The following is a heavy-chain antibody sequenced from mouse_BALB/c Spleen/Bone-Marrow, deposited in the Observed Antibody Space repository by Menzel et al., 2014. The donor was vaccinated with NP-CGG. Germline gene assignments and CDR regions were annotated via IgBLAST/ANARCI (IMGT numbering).Heavy chain of an antibody. D-gene: IGHD2-1*01. CDR2: IYPGDGDT. V-gene: IGHV1-82*01. CDR1: GYAFSSSW. Sequence: VQLQQSGPELVKPGAPVKISCKASGYAFSSSWMNWVKQRPGQGLEWIGRIYPGDGDTNYNGKFKGKATLTADKSSSTAYMPLSSLTSVDSAVYFCARGGNYRFDYCGQGTALTVSS. J-gene: IGHJ2*01. CDR3: ARGGNYRFDY.